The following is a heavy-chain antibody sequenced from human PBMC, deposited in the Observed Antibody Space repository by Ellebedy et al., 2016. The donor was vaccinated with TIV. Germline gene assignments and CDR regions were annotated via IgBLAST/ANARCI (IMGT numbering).Heavy chain of an antibody. CDR1: GFSFSRYW. CDR2: IFPGDSDT. J-gene: IGHJ2*01. D-gene: IGHD2-15*01. V-gene: IGHV5-51*01. Sequence: GESLKISCKGSGFSFSRYWIGWVRQVPGKGLEWMGIIFPGDSDTRYSPSFQGQVTISADKSIDTAYLQWSSLKASDNAMYYCARRGDCSGAACYRFQWHFDFWGRGTLVTVSS. CDR3: ARRGDCSGAACYRFQWHFDF.